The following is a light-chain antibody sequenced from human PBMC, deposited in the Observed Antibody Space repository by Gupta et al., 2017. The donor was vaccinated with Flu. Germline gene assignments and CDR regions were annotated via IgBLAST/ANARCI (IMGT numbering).Light chain of an antibody. V-gene: IGKV1-39*01. CDR3: QQSYSVPFT. CDR2: GAS. Sequence: PSSVSAYGGDTLTITCRARRNIDSYLYWFQQKPGRAPKLLVYGASCLKRGDPSRFSGRGSGTEFTLTIIVLQPEDFVTYYSQQSYSVPFTFGQGTTL. CDR1: RNIDSY. J-gene: IGKJ2*01.